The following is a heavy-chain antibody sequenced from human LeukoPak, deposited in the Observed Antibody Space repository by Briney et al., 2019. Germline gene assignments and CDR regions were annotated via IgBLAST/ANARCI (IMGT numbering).Heavy chain of an antibody. CDR3: AKDIAGAVPGRLGPGDAFGI. CDR1: GFTFDDYA. CDR2: ISWNSGSI. Sequence: PGGSLRLSCAASGFTFDDYAMHWVRQAPGKGLEWVSGISWNSGSIGYADSVKGRFTISRDNAKNSLYLQMNSLRAEDTALYYCAKDIAGAVPGRLGPGDAFGIWGQGTMVTVSS. D-gene: IGHD6-19*01. J-gene: IGHJ3*02. V-gene: IGHV3-9*01.